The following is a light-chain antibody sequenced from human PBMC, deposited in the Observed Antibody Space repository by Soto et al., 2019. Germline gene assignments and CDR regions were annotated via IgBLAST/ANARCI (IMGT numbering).Light chain of an antibody. CDR2: AAS. J-gene: IGKJ1*01. CDR1: QRVSSH. V-gene: IGKV3-15*01. Sequence: ETVMTQSPVTLSVSPGDTATRSCRASQRVSSHLAWYQQKPGQAPRLLIYAASTRATGIPVRFSGSGSETEFTLTIRSLQSEDSALYYCHQYNNWPWTFGQGTKVDI. CDR3: HQYNNWPWT.